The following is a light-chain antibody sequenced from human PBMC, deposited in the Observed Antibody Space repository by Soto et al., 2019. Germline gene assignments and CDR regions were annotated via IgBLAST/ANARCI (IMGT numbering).Light chain of an antibody. Sequence: RKSQGRMTLSQGKSVDLACSASLIVSYYLAWYQQKPGQAPRLLIYDASSRATGVTGRFSCSLFGTDSTAYVSSLESGHSSGYYFPHCQRYCYSAARTFGVGTKVDIK. CDR1: LIVSYY. CDR3: PHCQRYCYSAART. V-gene: IGKV3-20*01. CDR2: DAS. J-gene: IGKJ4*01.